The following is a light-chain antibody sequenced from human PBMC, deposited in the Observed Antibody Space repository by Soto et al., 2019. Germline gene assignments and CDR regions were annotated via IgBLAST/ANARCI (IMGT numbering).Light chain of an antibody. CDR3: GTWDSSLTAAV. Sequence: QSVLTQPPSVSGAPGQRVTISCTGSNSNIGAGYDVHWYQQLPGIAPKLLIYDSNKRPSGIPDRFSGSKSGTSATLDITGLQTGDEADYYCGTWDSSLTAAVFGGGTKLTVL. CDR2: DSN. CDR1: NSNIGAGYD. J-gene: IGLJ3*02. V-gene: IGLV1-51*01.